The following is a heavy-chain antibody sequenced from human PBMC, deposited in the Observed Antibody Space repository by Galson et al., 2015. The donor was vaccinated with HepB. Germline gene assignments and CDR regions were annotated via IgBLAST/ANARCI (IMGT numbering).Heavy chain of an antibody. V-gene: IGHV3-33*01. Sequence: SLRLSCAASGFTFSSYGMHWVRQAPGKGLEWVAVIWYDGSNKYYADSVKGRFTISRDNSKNTLYLQMNSLRAEDTAVYYCARDLRYCSSTSCPVGHYYYGMDVWGQGTTVTVSS. CDR1: GFTFSSYG. CDR3: ARDLRYCSSTSCPVGHYYYGMDV. D-gene: IGHD2-2*01. CDR2: IWYDGSNK. J-gene: IGHJ6*02.